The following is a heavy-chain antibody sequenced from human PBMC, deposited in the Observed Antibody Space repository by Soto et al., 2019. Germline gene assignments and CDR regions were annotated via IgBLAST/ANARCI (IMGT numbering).Heavy chain of an antibody. CDR1: GFTFSSYD. J-gene: IGHJ4*02. CDR2: IGIAGDT. V-gene: IGHV3-13*04. CDR3: ARDSYYYDSSGYFDY. D-gene: IGHD3-22*01. Sequence: GGSLRLSCAASGFTFSSYDMHWVRQVTGKGLEWVAAIGIAGDTYYVDSVKGRFTISRDNAKNSLYLQMNSLRAEDTAVYYCARDSYYYDSSGYFDYWGQGTLVTVSS.